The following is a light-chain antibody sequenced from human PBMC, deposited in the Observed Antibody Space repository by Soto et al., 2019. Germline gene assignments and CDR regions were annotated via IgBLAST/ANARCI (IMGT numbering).Light chain of an antibody. CDR3: QQYTSSSYT. CDR2: KAS. Sequence: DIQMTQSPSTLSASVGDRVTIACRASQTISSWLAWYQQKSGKPPKLLIYKASSLATGVPSRFSGSGSGTEFTLTISSLQPDDSATYYCQQYTSSSYTFGQGTKLVIK. J-gene: IGKJ2*01. V-gene: IGKV1-5*03. CDR1: QTISSW.